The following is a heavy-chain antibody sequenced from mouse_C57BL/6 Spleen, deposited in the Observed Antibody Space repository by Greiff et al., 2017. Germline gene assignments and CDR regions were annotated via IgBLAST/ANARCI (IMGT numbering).Heavy chain of an antibody. D-gene: IGHD2-4*01. CDR3: AMGDYDTWFAY. CDR2: IHPSDSDT. V-gene: IGHV1-74*01. Sequence: QVQLQQPGAELVKPGASVKVSCKASGYTFTSYWMHWVKQRPGQGLEWIGRIHPSDSDTNYNQKFKGKDTLTVDKSSSTAYMQLSSLTSEDSAVYYCAMGDYDTWFAYWGQGTLVTVSA. CDR1: GYTFTSYW. J-gene: IGHJ3*01.